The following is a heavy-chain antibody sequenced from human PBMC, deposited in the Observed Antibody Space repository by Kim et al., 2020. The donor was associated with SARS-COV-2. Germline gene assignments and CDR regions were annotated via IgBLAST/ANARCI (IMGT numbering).Heavy chain of an antibody. D-gene: IGHD5-18*01. J-gene: IGHJ6*02. Sequence: ADSVKGRFTMSRDNSKNTLYLQMNSLRDEDTAVYYCAKSYGEYYYYYGLDVRGQGTTVSVSS. V-gene: IGHV3-23*01. CDR3: AKSYGEYYYYYGLDV.